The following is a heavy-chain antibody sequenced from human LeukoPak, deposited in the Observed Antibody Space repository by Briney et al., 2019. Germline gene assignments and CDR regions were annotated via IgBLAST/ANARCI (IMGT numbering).Heavy chain of an antibody. J-gene: IGHJ5*02. Sequence: LRLSCAASGFTFRSYEMNWVRQAPGKGLEWIGYIYYSGSTYYNPSLKSRVTISVDTSKNQFSLKLSSVTAADTAVYYCARGGPGWFDPWGQGTLVTVSS. CDR1: GFTFRSYEMN. V-gene: IGHV4-30-4*08. CDR2: IYYSGST. CDR3: ARGGPGWFDP.